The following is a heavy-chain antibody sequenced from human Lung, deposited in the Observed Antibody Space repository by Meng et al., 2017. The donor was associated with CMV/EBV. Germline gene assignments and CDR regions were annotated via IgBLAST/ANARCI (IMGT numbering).Heavy chain of an antibody. CDR1: GDPVSGGTYS. J-gene: IGHJ4*02. Sequence: QVQLQESGPGLVKPSQTLSLPCTASGDPVSGGTYSWNWIRQPAGKGLEWIGRIYTTGTTNYNPSLKSRVIISSDTSNNQFSLELTSVTAADTAVYYCARGANGFNLGFFDSWGQGSLVTVSS. CDR3: ARGANGFNLGFFDS. D-gene: IGHD5-24*01. CDR2: IYTTGTT. V-gene: IGHV4-61*02.